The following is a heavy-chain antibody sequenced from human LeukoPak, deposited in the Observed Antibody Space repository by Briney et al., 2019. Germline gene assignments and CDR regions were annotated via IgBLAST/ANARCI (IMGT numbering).Heavy chain of an antibody. J-gene: IGHJ6*02. V-gene: IGHV1-46*01. D-gene: IGHD2-21*01. CDR1: GYTFTSYY. Sequence: ASVKVSCTASGYTFTSYYMHWVRQAPGQGLEWMGIINPSGGSTSYAQKFQGRVTMPRDTSTSTVYMEMSSLRSEDTAVYYCARDKIVTEYYYYGMDVWGQGTTVTVSS. CDR3: ARDKIVTEYYYYGMDV. CDR2: INPSGGST.